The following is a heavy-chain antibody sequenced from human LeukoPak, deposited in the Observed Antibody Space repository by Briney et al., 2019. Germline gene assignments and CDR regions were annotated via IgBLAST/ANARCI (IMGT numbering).Heavy chain of an antibody. Sequence: ASQTLSLTCTVSGGSISSGSYYWSWIRQPAGKGLEWIGRIYTSGSTNYNPSLKSRVTISVDTSKNQFSLNLSSVTAADTAIYYCARNNGVHYYYMDVWGKGTTVTVSS. CDR3: ARNNGVHYYYMDV. CDR1: GGSISSGSYY. V-gene: IGHV4-61*02. D-gene: IGHD1-14*01. J-gene: IGHJ6*03. CDR2: IYTSGST.